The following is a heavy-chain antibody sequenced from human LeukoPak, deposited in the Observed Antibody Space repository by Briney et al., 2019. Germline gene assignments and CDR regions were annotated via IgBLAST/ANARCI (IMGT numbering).Heavy chain of an antibody. D-gene: IGHD2-21*02. CDR1: GYTFTSYD. J-gene: IGHJ4*02. Sequence: ASVKVSCKASGYTFTSYDINWVRQATGQGLEWMGWMNPNSGNTGYAQKFQSRVTMTRNTSISTAYMELSSLRSEDTAVYYCARGTLGYCGGDCYFVYWGQGTLVTVSS. CDR2: MNPNSGNT. V-gene: IGHV1-8*01. CDR3: ARGTLGYCGGDCYFVY.